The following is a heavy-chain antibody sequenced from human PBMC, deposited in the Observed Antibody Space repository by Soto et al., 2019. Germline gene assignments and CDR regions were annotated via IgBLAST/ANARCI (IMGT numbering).Heavy chain of an antibody. CDR3: ARGNIGPVY. D-gene: IGHD4-4*01. Sequence: GGSLRLSCAASGFPFSSYCMHWVRQAPGKGLVWVALISNDGSGKVYADSVRGRFTISRDNAKNTLYLQMNSLSVEDTAVYYCARGNIGPVYGGLGTLVT. CDR2: ISNDGSGK. J-gene: IGHJ4*02. CDR1: GFPFSSYC. V-gene: IGHV3-74*01.